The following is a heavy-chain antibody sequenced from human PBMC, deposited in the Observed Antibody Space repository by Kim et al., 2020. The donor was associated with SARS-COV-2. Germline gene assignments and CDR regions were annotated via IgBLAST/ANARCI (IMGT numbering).Heavy chain of an antibody. CDR3: ARRSPRYSSGWYYFDY. CDR2: INHSGST. D-gene: IGHD6-19*01. CDR1: GGSFSGYY. Sequence: SETLSLTCAVYGGSFSGYYWSWIRQPPGKGLEWIGEINHSGSTNYNPSLKSRVTISVDTSKNQFSLKLSSVTAADTAVYYCARRSPRYSSGWYYFDYWGQGTLVTVSS. J-gene: IGHJ4*02. V-gene: IGHV4-34*01.